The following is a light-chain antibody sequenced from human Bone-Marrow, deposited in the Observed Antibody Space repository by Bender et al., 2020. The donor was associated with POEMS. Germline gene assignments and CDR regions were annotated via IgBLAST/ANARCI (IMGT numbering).Light chain of an antibody. Sequence: QSVVTQPPSLSEAPRQRVTISCSGSSSNIGNHGVTWYQQLPGEAPKLLIYYDDLLTPGVSARFSASKSGTSAALAISELQSEDEALYYCSAWDDSLSGWVFGGGTKLTVL. V-gene: IGLV1-36*01. J-gene: IGLJ3*02. CDR2: YDD. CDR1: SSNIGNHG. CDR3: SAWDDSLSGWV.